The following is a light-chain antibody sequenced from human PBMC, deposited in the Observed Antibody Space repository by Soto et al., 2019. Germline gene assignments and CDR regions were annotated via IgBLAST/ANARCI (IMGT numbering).Light chain of an antibody. CDR1: QSVGNN. CDR2: ATS. CDR3: QQYGDWPLT. V-gene: IGKV3-15*01. Sequence: EIVGTQSPATLSVSPGDRATLSCRASQSVGNNFAWYQQKPGQAPRLLIFATSTRAPGVPARFSGSGSGTEFTLTISSLQSEDFAVYYCQQYGDWPLTFGGGDKVEI. J-gene: IGKJ4*01.